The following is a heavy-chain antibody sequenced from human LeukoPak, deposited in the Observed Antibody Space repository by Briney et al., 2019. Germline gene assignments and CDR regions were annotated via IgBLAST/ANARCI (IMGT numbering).Heavy chain of an antibody. CDR1: GGSISSYY. CDR3: AGAFPDSSRYIGPLDH. Sequence: PSETLSLTCAASGGSISSYYWSWIRQPPGKGLEFIGHIYYSGSTNYNPPLKSRATISVDTFKKQFSLNLSSVTAADTAVYYCAGAFPDSSRYIGPLDHWGQGTLVTVSS. V-gene: IGHV4-59*01. J-gene: IGHJ4*02. D-gene: IGHD3-22*01. CDR2: IYYSGST.